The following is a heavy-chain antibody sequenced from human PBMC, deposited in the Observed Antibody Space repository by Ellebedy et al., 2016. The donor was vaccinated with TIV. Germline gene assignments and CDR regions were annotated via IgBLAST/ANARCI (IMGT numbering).Heavy chain of an antibody. V-gene: IGHV3-7*01. CDR2: IYQDSGVQ. J-gene: IGHJ5*02. D-gene: IGHD4-17*01. CDR1: GFSFRSYW. Sequence: GESLKISCAASGFSFRSYWMSWVRQAPGKGLEWVANIYQDSGVQYYVDSVKGRFTISRDNADNSLFLQMHSLRAEDTAVYYCARRGSYGDYAVQINSWFDTWGRGTLVAVSS. CDR3: ARRGSYGDYAVQINSWFDT.